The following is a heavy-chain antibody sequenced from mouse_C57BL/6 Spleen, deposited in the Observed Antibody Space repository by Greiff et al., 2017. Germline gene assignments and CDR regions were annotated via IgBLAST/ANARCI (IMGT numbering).Heavy chain of an antibody. J-gene: IGHJ2*01. CDR2: IDPSDSAT. V-gene: IGHV1-52*01. D-gene: IGHD3-1*01. CDR3: ARSGYYCQFPYYLDY. Sequence: QVQLQQPGAELVRPGSSVKLSCKASGYTFTSYWMHWVKQRPIQGLEWIGNIDPSDSATHYNQKFKDKATLTVDKSSSTAYMQLSCLTSECSAVYYCARSGYYCQFPYYLDYWGQGTTLTVSS. CDR1: GYTFTSYW.